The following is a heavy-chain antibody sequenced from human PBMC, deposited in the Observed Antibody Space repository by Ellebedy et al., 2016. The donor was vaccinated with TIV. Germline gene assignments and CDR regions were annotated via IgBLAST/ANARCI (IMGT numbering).Heavy chain of an antibody. CDR1: GSSFPRYW. V-gene: IGHV5-10-1*01. CDR3: ARDSAYYGAAYDY. Sequence: PGGSLRLSCKGSGSSFPRYWITWVRPMPGKGLEWMGRIDSSDSYTNYSPSVQGHVTISADTSIYPAYLQWSNLQASDTGIYYCARDSAYYGAAYDYWGQGTLVTVSS. J-gene: IGHJ4*02. CDR2: IDSSDSYT. D-gene: IGHD3-22*01.